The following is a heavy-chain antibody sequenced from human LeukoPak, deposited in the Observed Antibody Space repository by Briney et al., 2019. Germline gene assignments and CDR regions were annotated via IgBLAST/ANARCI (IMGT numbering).Heavy chain of an antibody. V-gene: IGHV4-4*07. CDR1: GGSISSYY. D-gene: IGHD1-26*01. J-gene: IGHJ4*02. CDR3: ARGRSWELLPYYFDY. CDR2: IYTSGST. Sequence: SETLSLTCTVSGGSISSYYWSWIRQPAGKGLEWIGRIYTSGSTNYNPSLKSRVTMSVDTSKNQFSLKLSSVTAADTAVYYCARGRSWELLPYYFDYWGQGTLVTVSS.